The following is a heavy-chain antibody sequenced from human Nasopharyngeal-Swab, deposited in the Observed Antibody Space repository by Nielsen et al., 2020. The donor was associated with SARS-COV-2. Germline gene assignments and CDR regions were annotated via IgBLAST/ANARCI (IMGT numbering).Heavy chain of an antibody. J-gene: IGHJ4*02. V-gene: IGHV4-38-2*02. Sequence: GSLRLSCTVSGFSITSGYYWGWIRQPPGTGPEYIGSIFRSGDVRYSPSLSSRVTMSVDTSKNQMSLRLRSATAADTAMYYCARLGYGDYEADYWGQGILVTVSS. CDR1: GFSITSGYY. CDR3: ARLGYGDYEADY. CDR2: IFRSGDV. D-gene: IGHD2-21*02.